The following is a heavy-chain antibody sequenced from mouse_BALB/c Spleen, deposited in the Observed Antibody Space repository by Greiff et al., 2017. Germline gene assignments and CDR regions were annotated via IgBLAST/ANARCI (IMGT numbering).Heavy chain of an antibody. Sequence: EVQGVESGGGLVKPGGSLKLSCAASGFTFSDYYMYWVRQTPEKRLEWVATISDGGSYTYYPDSVKGRFTISRDNAKNNLYLQMSSLKSEDTAMYYCARDLDDGYYFAYWGQGTLVTVSA. CDR1: GFTFSDYY. CDR2: ISDGGSYT. V-gene: IGHV5-4*02. CDR3: ARDLDDGYYFAY. D-gene: IGHD2-3*01. J-gene: IGHJ3*01.